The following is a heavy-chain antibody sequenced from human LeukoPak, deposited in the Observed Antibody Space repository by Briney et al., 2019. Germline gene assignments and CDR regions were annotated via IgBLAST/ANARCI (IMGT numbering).Heavy chain of an antibody. CDR1: GYSFTGYY. CDR2: INPNSGGT. CDR3: ARQSSGFFGSDY. D-gene: IGHD3-10*01. V-gene: IGHV1-2*02. Sequence: ASVKVSCKASGYSFTGYYMHWVRQAPGQGLEWMGWINPNSGGTNYAQNFQGRVTMTRDPSISTAYMELSRLRSDDTAVYFRARQSSGFFGSDYWGQGTLVTVSS. J-gene: IGHJ4*02.